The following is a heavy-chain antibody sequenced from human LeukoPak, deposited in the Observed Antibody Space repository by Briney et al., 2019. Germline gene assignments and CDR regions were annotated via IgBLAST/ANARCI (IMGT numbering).Heavy chain of an antibody. J-gene: IGHJ5*02. CDR1: GGTFSSYA. D-gene: IGHD6-19*01. V-gene: IGHV1-69*06. CDR3: ASQKSGWYEVHWFDP. CDR2: IIPIFGTA. Sequence: ASVKVSCKASGGTFSSYAISWVRQAPGQGLEWMGGIIPIFGTANYAQKFQGRVTITADKSTSTACMELSSLRSEDTAVYYCASQKSGWYEVHWFDPWGQGTLVTVSS.